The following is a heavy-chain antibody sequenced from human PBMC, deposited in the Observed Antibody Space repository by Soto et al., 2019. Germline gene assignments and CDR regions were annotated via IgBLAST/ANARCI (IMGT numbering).Heavy chain of an antibody. J-gene: IGHJ4*02. CDR1: GFTFSSYG. Sequence: QVQLVESGGGVVQPGRSLRLSCAASGFTFSSYGMHWVRQAPGKGLEWVAVISYDGSNKYYADSVKGRFTISRDNSKNTLSLQKNRLRAEDTAVYYGAKVHGIGPARAYCSSTSCYGILDYWGQGTLVTVSS. CDR2: ISYDGSNK. V-gene: IGHV3-30*18. D-gene: IGHD2-2*01. CDR3: AKVHGIGPARAYCSSTSCYGILDY.